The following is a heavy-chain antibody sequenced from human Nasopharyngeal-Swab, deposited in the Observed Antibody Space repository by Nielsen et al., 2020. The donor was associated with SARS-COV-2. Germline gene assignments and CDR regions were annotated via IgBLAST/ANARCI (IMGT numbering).Heavy chain of an antibody. Sequence: GESLKISCAASGFTFSSYSMNWVRQAPGKGLEWVSSISSSSSYIYYADSVKGRFTISRDNAKNSLYLQMNSLRAEDTAVYYFARELIVATTSLYYFDYWGQGTLVTVSS. V-gene: IGHV3-21*01. J-gene: IGHJ4*02. D-gene: IGHD5-12*01. CDR1: GFTFSSYS. CDR3: ARELIVATTSLYYFDY. CDR2: ISSSSSYI.